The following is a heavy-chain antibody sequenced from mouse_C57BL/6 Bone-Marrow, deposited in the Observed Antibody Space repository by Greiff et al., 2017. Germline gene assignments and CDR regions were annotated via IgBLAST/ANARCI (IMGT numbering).Heavy chain of an antibody. CDR1: GYSITSGYY. J-gene: IGHJ4*01. CDR2: ISYDGSN. D-gene: IGHD4-1*01. CDR3: ARELGHAMDY. Sequence: DVQLQESGPGLVKPSQSLSLTCSVTGYSITSGYYWNWIRQFPGNKLEWMGYISYDGSNNYNPSLKNRISITRDTSKNQFFLKLNSVTTEDTATYYCARELGHAMDYWGQGTSVTVSS. V-gene: IGHV3-6*01.